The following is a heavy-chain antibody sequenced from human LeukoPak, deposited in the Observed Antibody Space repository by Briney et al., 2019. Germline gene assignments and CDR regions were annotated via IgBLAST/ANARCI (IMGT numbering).Heavy chain of an antibody. CDR3: ARDSVNCGGDCYLGGAFDY. Sequence: ASVRVSCKASGYTFTGYYMHWVRPAPGQGLEWMGWINPSGGSTSYAQKFQGRVTMTRDTSTSTVYMELSSLRSEDTAVYYCARDSVNCGGDCYLGGAFDYWGQGTLVTVSS. D-gene: IGHD2-21*01. V-gene: IGHV1-46*01. J-gene: IGHJ4*02. CDR1: GYTFTGYY. CDR2: INPSGGST.